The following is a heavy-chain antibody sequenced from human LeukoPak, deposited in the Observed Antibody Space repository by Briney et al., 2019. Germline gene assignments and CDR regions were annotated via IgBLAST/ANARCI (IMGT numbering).Heavy chain of an antibody. D-gene: IGHD6-19*01. CDR2: INPNSGGT. Sequence: ASVKVSCKASGYTFTGYYMHWVRQAPGQGLEWMGWINPNSGGTNYAQKFQGRVTMTRDTSISTAYMELRSLRSDDTAVYYCARDQRLAVADPFDYWGQGTLVTVSS. CDR1: GYTFTGYY. V-gene: IGHV1-2*02. J-gene: IGHJ4*02. CDR3: ARDQRLAVADPFDY.